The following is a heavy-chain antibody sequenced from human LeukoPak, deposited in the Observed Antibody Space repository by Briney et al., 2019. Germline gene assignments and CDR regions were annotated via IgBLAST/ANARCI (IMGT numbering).Heavy chain of an antibody. CDR3: ARGGPMWFGESEYFQH. J-gene: IGHJ1*01. CDR2: IYTSGST. CDR1: GGSISSYY. Sequence: SETLSLTCTVSGGSISSYYWSWIRQPAGKGLEWIGRIYTSGSTNYNPSLRSRVTMSVDTSKNQFSLKLSSVTAADTAVYYCARGGPMWFGESEYFQHWGQGTLVTVSS. V-gene: IGHV4-4*07. D-gene: IGHD3-10*01.